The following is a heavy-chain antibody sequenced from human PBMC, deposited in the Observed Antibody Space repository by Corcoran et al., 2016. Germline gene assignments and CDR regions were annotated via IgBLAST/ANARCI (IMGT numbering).Heavy chain of an antibody. J-gene: IGHJ4*02. CDR1: GYTFTGYS. CDR3: ARTYYDFLSSYCFDY. Sequence: QVQLVQSGAEVKKPGASVKVSCKASGYTFTGYSMHWVRQAPGQGLEWMGWINPNSGGTNYAQKFQGRVTMTRDTSISTAYMELSRLRSDDTAVYYCARTYYDFLSSYCFDYWGQGTLVTVSS. V-gene: IGHV1-2*02. CDR2: INPNSGGT. D-gene: IGHD3-3*01.